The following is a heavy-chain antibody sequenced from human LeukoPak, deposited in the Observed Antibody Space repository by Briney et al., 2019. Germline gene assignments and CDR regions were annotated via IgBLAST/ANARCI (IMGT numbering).Heavy chain of an antibody. CDR3: ANSRNWNVSY. CDR2: ISGSGGST. J-gene: IGHJ4*02. D-gene: IGHD1-1*01. V-gene: IGHV3-23*01. Sequence: GGSLRLSCAASGFTFSSYAMSWVRQAPGKGLEWVSAISGSGGSTYYADSVKGRFTISRDNSKNTLYLQMNSLRAEYTAVYYCANSRNWNVSYWGRGTLVTVSS. CDR1: GFTFSSYA.